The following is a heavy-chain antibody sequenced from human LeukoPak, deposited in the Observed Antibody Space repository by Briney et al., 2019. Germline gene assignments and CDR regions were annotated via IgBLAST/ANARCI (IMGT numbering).Heavy chain of an antibody. D-gene: IGHD3-10*01. Sequence: SETLSLTCAVSGGSISTSNSYWGWIRRPPGKGLEWVGSICYSGNTYYNPSLKSRVTISVDTSKNQFSLKLSSVTAADTAVYYCARDRAGYYGSGSYYDDAFDIWGQGTMVTVSS. CDR2: ICYSGNT. CDR1: GGSISTSNSY. V-gene: IGHV4-39*07. J-gene: IGHJ3*02. CDR3: ARDRAGYYGSGSYYDDAFDI.